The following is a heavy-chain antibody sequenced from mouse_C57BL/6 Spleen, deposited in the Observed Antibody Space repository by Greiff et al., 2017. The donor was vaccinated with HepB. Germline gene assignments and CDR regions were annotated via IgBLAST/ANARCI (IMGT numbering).Heavy chain of an antibody. Sequence: VMLVESGPELVKPGASVKISCKASGYAFSSSWMNWVKQRPGKGLEWIGRIYPGDGDTNYNGKFKGKATLTADKSSSTAYMQLSSLTSEDSAVYFCARHYYDAMDYWGQGTSVTVSS. CDR1: GYAFSSSW. CDR3: ARHYYDAMDY. D-gene: IGHD1-1*01. CDR2: IYPGDGDT. J-gene: IGHJ4*01. V-gene: IGHV1-82*01.